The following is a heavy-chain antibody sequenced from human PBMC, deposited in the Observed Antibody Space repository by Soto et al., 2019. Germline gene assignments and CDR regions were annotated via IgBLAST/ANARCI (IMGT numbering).Heavy chain of an antibody. CDR1: GVSISSYY. J-gene: IGHJ6*02. D-gene: IGHD3-3*01. CDR2: IYYSGST. CDR3: AGFYYDFWSGSINYGMDV. Sequence: SETLFLTCTVSGVSISSYYWSWIRQPPGKGLEWIGYIYYSGSTNYNPSLKSRVTISVDTSKNQFSLKLSSVTAADTAVYYCAGFYYDFWSGSINYGMDVWGQGTTVTVSS. V-gene: IGHV4-59*01.